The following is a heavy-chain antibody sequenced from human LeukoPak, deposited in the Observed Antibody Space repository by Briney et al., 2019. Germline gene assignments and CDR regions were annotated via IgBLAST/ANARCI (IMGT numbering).Heavy chain of an antibody. V-gene: IGHV3-30-3*01. J-gene: IGHJ6*02. CDR2: ISYDGSNK. CDR3: ARGDEWCMLLPPALCYYYGMDV. Sequence: GRSLRLSCAASGFTFSSYAMHWVRQAPGKGLEWVAVISYDGSNKYYADSVKGRFTISRDNSKNTLYLQMNSLRAEDTAVYYCARGDEWCMLLPPALCYYYGMDVWGQGTTVTVSS. D-gene: IGHD2-8*01. CDR1: GFTFSSYA.